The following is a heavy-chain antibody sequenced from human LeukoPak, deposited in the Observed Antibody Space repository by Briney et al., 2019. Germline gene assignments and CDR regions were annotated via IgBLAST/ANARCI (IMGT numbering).Heavy chain of an antibody. CDR1: GGTFSSYA. Sequence: SVKVSCKASGGTFSSYAISWVRQAPGQGLEWMGGIIPIFGTANYAQKFQGRVTITADESTSTAYMELSSLRSEDTAVYYCGCAPREGGYYYYKDVWGKGTTVTISS. CDR3: GCAPREGGYYYYKDV. V-gene: IGHV1-69*01. D-gene: IGHD1-26*01. J-gene: IGHJ6*03. CDR2: IIPIFGTA.